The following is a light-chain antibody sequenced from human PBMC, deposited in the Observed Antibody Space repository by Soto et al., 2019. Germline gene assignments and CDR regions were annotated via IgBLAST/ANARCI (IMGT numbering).Light chain of an antibody. CDR2: DVT. CDR3: CSYAGRYTYV. Sequence: QSVLTQPRSVCGSPGQSVTISCTGTGSDVDNYNYVSWYQQHPGKAPNLMIYDVTKRPSGVPDRISGSKSGNTAYLTISGLQAEDEADYYCCSYAGRYTYVFGTGTK. V-gene: IGLV2-11*01. CDR1: GSDVDNYNY. J-gene: IGLJ1*01.